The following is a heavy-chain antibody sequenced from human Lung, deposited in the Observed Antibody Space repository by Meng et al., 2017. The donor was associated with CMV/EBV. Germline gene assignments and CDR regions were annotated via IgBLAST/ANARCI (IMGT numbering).Heavy chain of an antibody. CDR1: GFTFSMYS. Sequence: GGSLRPSCAASGFTFSMYSINCVRQAPGKGLEWVSSISSSGTYIYYADSVKGRFTISRDNAQNSLYLQMNSLRAEDTAVYYCARDVSPRSSAYFAIYYFYALDVWGQGTTVTVSS. V-gene: IGHV3-21*01. CDR3: ARDVSPRSSAYFAIYYFYALDV. J-gene: IGHJ6*02. CDR2: ISSSGTYI. D-gene: IGHD2-21*01.